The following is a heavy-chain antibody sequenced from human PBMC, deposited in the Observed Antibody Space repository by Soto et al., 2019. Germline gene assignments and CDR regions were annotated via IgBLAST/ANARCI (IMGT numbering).Heavy chain of an antibody. J-gene: IGHJ6*02. D-gene: IGHD6-13*01. CDR1: GFSFSTYG. CDR3: TKVKRIAPTDFYHDMDV. V-gene: IGHV3-30*18. CDR2: ISSDGRNK. Sequence: GGSLRLSCAASGFSFSTYGMHWVRQAPGKGLEWVAVISSDGRNKFYADSVKGRFTVSRDNSKSTLLLQMDSLRAEDTAVYYCTKVKRIAPTDFYHDMDVWGQGTTVTVSS.